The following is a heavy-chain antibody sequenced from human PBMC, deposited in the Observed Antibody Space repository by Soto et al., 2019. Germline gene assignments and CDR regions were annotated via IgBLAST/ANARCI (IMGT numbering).Heavy chain of an antibody. CDR1: GFSFSDYY. CDR3: ATYYYGSGSSFDY. V-gene: IGHV3-11*01. Sequence: PGGSLRLSCAASGFSFSDYYMTWIRQAPGKGLEWISYIGVTVNTIYYADSVKGRFTISRDNAKNSLYLQMNSLRADDTAVYYCATYYYGSGSSFDYWGQGTLVTVSS. J-gene: IGHJ4*02. CDR2: IGVTVNTI. D-gene: IGHD3-10*01.